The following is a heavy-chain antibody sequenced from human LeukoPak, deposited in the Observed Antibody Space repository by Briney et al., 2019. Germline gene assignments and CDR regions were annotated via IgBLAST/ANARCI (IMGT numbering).Heavy chain of an antibody. CDR2: INKDGSGT. Sequence: GGSLRLSCAASGFTFSNYFMGWVRQATGKGLEWVANINKDGSGTSYADSVKGRLTISRDNAKNSLYLQMNGLRVEDTAVYYCARGCCTVSGLYFEFWGQGSLVTVSS. D-gene: IGHD3-9*01. CDR3: ARGCCTVSGLYFEF. V-gene: IGHV3-7*03. J-gene: IGHJ4*02. CDR1: GFTFSNYF.